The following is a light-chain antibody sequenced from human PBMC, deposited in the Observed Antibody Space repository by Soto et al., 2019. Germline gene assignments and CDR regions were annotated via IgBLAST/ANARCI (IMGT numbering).Light chain of an antibody. J-gene: IGKJ4*01. Sequence: EIVLTQSPGTLSLSPGERATVSCRASQSVSGYYLAWYQQKPGQAPRLLIYDASSRATGIPDRFSGDGSGTDFTLTVSRLEPEDFAVYYCQQYGNSPLTFGGGTKVEIK. CDR2: DAS. CDR3: QQYGNSPLT. CDR1: QSVSGYY. V-gene: IGKV3-20*01.